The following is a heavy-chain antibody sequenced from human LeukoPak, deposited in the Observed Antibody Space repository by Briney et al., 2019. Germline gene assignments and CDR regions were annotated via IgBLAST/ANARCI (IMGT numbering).Heavy chain of an antibody. D-gene: IGHD1-26*01. CDR1: GGSISSYY. CDR3: ARYDGRYSYRFDY. Sequence: SETLSLTCTVPGGSISSYYRSWIRQPPGKGLEWIGYIYYSGSTNYSPSLKSRVTISVDTSKNQFSLKLSSVTAADTAVYYCARYDGRYSYRFDYWGQGTLVTVSS. CDR2: IYYSGST. V-gene: IGHV4-59*01. J-gene: IGHJ4*02.